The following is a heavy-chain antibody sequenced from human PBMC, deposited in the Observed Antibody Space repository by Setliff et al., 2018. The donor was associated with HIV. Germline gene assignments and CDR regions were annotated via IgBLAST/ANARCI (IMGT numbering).Heavy chain of an antibody. D-gene: IGHD3-22*01. CDR2: IRSDGSNK. Sequence: PGGSLRLSCATSGLTFSNCGMHWVRQAPGKGLEWVASIRSDGSNKYYADSVKGRFTMSRDNSKNTLYLQMNSLRAEDTAVYYCAKDHKGYYYDSSGYHYEGVDYWGQGTLVTVSS. J-gene: IGHJ4*02. CDR3: AKDHKGYYYDSSGYHYEGVDY. V-gene: IGHV3-30*02. CDR1: GLTFSNCG.